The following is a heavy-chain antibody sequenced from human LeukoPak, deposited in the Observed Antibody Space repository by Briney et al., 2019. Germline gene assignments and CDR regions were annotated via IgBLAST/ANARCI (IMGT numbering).Heavy chain of an antibody. CDR3: AKAGSSSWYLDY. D-gene: IGHD6-13*01. Sequence: GGSLRLSCAASGFTFSSYAMHWVRQAPGKGLEWVAVISYDGSNKYYADSVKGRFTISRDNSKNTLFLQVNSLRGDDTAIYYCAKAGSSSWYLDYWGQGTLVTVSS. J-gene: IGHJ4*02. V-gene: IGHV3-30-3*01. CDR2: ISYDGSNK. CDR1: GFTFSSYA.